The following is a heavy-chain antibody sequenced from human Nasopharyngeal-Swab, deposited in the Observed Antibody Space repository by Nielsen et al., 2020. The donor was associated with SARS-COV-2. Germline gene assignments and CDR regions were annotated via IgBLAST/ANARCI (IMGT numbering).Heavy chain of an antibody. CDR2: TIPSFGKA. CDR3: ARVLDYGDLYFDH. V-gene: IGHV1-69*04. D-gene: IGHD4-17*01. CDR1: GGTFGNYA. Sequence: SVKVSCKASGGTFGNYAISWVRQAPGQGLEWMGRTIPSFGKANYAQKFQGRVTFNADKSTSTAYMELRSLRSEDTAVYYCARVLDYGDLYFDHWGQGTLVTVSS. J-gene: IGHJ4*02.